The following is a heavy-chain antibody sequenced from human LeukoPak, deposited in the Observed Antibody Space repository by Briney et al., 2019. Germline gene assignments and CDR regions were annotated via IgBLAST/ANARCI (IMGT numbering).Heavy chain of an antibody. Sequence: PSETLSLTRTVSGGSISSYYWSWIRQPAGKGLEWIGRIYTSGSTNYNPSLKSRVTMSVDTSKNQFSLKLSSVTAADTAVYYCARVNYDILTGPSYYYYYYMDVWGKGTTVTVSS. D-gene: IGHD3-9*01. CDR1: GGSISSYY. V-gene: IGHV4-4*07. CDR2: IYTSGST. J-gene: IGHJ6*03. CDR3: ARVNYDILTGPSYYYYYYMDV.